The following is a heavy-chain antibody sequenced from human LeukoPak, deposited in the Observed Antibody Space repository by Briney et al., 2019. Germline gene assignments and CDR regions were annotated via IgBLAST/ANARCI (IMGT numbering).Heavy chain of an antibody. D-gene: IGHD1-26*01. J-gene: IGHJ4*02. CDR2: IRYDGSNK. CDR1: GFTFSSYG. V-gene: IGHV3-30*02. Sequence: PGGSLRLSCAASGFTFSSYGMHWVRQAPGKGLEWVAFIRYDGSNKYYADSVKGRFTISRDNSKNMLYLQMNSLRAEDTAVYYCAKDLRGVGATHPPLFGTLDYWGQGTLVTVSS. CDR3: AKDLRGVGATHPPLFGTLDY.